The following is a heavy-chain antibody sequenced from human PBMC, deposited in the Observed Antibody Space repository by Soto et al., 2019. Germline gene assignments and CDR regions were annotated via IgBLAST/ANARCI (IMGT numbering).Heavy chain of an antibody. CDR2: INPSGGST. CDR1: GYTFTSYY. CDR3: ARRGSSGPLPVEYLQH. Sequence: GASVKVSCKASGYTFTSYYMHWVRQAPGQGLEWMGIINPSGGSTSYAQKFQGRVTMTRDTSTSTVYMELSSLRSEDTAVYYCARRGSSGPLPVEYLQHWGQGTLVTVSS. D-gene: IGHD6-19*01. V-gene: IGHV1-46*03. J-gene: IGHJ1*01.